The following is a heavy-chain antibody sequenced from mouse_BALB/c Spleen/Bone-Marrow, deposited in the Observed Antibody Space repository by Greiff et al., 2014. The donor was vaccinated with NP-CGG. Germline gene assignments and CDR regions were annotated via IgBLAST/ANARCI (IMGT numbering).Heavy chain of an antibody. CDR2: ISNGGGST. V-gene: IGHV5-12-2*01. CDR3: ERQCGLRWDRDD. J-gene: IGHJ4*01. Sequence: LKLSCAASGFTFSSYTMSWVRQTPEKRLEWVAYISNGGGSTYYPDTVKGRFTISRDNAPNILYLQRSSRKSEDTAREYCERQCGLRWDRDDWGKGTSATVSP. CDR1: GFTFSSYT. D-gene: IGHD3-1*01.